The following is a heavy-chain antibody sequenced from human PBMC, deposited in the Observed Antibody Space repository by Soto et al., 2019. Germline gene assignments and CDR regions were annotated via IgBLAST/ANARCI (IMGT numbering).Heavy chain of an antibody. CDR3: ARDKREDFWSGYAGLAFDY. CDR1: GGSISSYY. CDR2: IYYSGST. J-gene: IGHJ4*02. D-gene: IGHD3-3*01. V-gene: IGHV4-59*01. Sequence: PSETLSLTCTVSGGSISSYYWSWIRQPPGKGLEWIGYIYYSGSTNYNPSLKSRVTISVDTSKNQFSLKLSSVTAADTAVYYCARDKREDFWSGYAGLAFDYWGQGTLVTVSS.